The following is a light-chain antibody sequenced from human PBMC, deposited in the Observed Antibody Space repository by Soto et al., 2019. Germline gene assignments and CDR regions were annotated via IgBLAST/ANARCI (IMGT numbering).Light chain of an antibody. CDR2: DDS. V-gene: IGLV3-21*02. CDR3: QVWDSDSDHPV. Sequence: SYELTQPPSVSVAPGQTARLTCGVNNIGTKSVNWYQQKPGQAPVMVVYDDSDRPSGIPERFSGSNSGNSATLTINRVEAGDEADYYCQVWDSDSDHPVFGGGTKITVL. CDR1: NIGTKS. J-gene: IGLJ3*02.